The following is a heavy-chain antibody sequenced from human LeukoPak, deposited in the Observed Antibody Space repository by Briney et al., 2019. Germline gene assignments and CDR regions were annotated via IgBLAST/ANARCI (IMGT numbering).Heavy chain of an antibody. CDR2: ISGSGSST. Sequence: GGSQRLSCAASGFTFSSYAMHWVRQAPGKGLEWVSGISGSGSSTHYADSVKGRFTISRDNSKNTLYLQMNNLRADDTAVYRCAKGHYYDSSGYYLFDYWGQGTLVTVSS. J-gene: IGHJ4*02. CDR1: GFTFSSYA. CDR3: AKGHYYDSSGYYLFDY. D-gene: IGHD3-22*01. V-gene: IGHV3-23*01.